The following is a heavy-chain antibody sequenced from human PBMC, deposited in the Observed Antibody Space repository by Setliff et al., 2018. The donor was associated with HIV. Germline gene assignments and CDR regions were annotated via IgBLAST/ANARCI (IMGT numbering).Heavy chain of an antibody. CDR1: GGSISSYY. Sequence: SETLSLTCAVSGGSISSYYWSWIRQPPGKGLEWIGYVYNGGSTKYNASLKSRVTISLDTSKNQFSLKLTSVTAADTAVYYCARGDNFWSGYLLGESYYYYYMDVWGKGATVTVSS. CDR3: ARGDNFWSGYLLGESYYYYYMDV. J-gene: IGHJ6*03. D-gene: IGHD3-3*01. CDR2: VYNGGST. V-gene: IGHV4-59*01.